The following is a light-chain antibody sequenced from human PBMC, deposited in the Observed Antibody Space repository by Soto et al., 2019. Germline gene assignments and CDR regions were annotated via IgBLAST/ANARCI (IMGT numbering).Light chain of an antibody. J-gene: IGKJ1*01. CDR3: QQYNSYSQT. CDR1: QNVRTF. CDR2: GAS. Sequence: EVGLTQSPATLSLSPGERATLSCRASQNVRTFLDWYQQKPGQAPRLLIYGASNRATGIPARFSGSGSGTDFTLTISSLEPEDFAVYYCQQYNSYSQTFGQGTKVEIK. V-gene: IGKV3-11*01.